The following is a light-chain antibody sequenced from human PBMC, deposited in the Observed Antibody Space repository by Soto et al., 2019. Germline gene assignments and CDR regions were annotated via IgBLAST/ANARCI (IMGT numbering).Light chain of an antibody. CDR3: QHFGSSPPVI. V-gene: IGKV1-12*01. Sequence: GDRVTITCRASQTISSWLAWYQQKPGKAPKLLIYAASSLQSGIPDRFRGSGSGSEFSLTISGLEPEDFAVYFCQHFGSSPPVIFGQGTRLEIK. J-gene: IGKJ5*01. CDR2: AAS. CDR1: QTISSW.